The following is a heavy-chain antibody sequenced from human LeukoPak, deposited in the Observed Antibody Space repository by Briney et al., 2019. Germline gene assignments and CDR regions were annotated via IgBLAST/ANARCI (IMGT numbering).Heavy chain of an antibody. CDR2: IRHDGNDK. Sequence: RGSLRLSCAASGFSFSTFGMYWVRQVPGKGLEWVAFIRHDGNDKYYGDSAKDRFTISRDNSKNTLYLQMNSLTTDDTGVYYCAKDSQLDVGSDYYYYFYMDVWGRGTTVTVSS. CDR1: GFSFSTFG. J-gene: IGHJ6*03. V-gene: IGHV3-30*02. D-gene: IGHD1-1*01. CDR3: AKDSQLDVGSDYYYYFYMDV.